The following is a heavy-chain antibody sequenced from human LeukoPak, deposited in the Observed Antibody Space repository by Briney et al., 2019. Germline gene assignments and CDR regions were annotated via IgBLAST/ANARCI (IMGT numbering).Heavy chain of an antibody. J-gene: IGHJ4*02. CDR1: GLSFSGAW. CDR3: NTDINTIYDNVY. CDR2: IRSRNEGETA. V-gene: IGHV3-15*01. D-gene: IGHD3-9*01. Sequence: GGSLRLSCAASGLSFSGAWMTWVRQCPGKGLEWVGLIRSRNEGETAAYAAPVRGRFIISRDDSRKTICLQMNSLKTEDTAVYYCNTDINTIYDNVYWGQGTLVTVSS.